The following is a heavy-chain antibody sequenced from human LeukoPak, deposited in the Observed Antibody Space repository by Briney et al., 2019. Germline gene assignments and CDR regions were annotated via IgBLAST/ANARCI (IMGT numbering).Heavy chain of an antibody. CDR2: INHSGST. Sequence: SETLSLTCAVYGGSFSGYYWSWIRQPPGKGLEWIGEINHSGSTNYNPSLKSRVTISVDTSKNQFSLKLSSVTAAVTAVYYCARVYCGGDCSTFQHWGQGTLVTVSS. CDR3: ARVYCGGDCSTFQH. J-gene: IGHJ1*01. D-gene: IGHD2-21*02. CDR1: GGSFSGYY. V-gene: IGHV4-34*01.